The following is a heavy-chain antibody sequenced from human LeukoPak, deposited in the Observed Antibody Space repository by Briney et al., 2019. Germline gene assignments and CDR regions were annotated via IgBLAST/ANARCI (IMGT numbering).Heavy chain of an antibody. CDR3: AKEQDDTPGGGY. D-gene: IGHD3-16*01. J-gene: IGHJ4*02. Sequence: GGSLRLSCAASGFTFSSYGMHWVRQAPGKGLEWVAFIRYDGSNKYYADSVKGRFTISRDNSKNTLYLQMNSLRVEDTAVYYCAKEQDDTPGGGYGGRGPLVTVPS. V-gene: IGHV3-30*02. CDR1: GFTFSSYG. CDR2: IRYDGSNK.